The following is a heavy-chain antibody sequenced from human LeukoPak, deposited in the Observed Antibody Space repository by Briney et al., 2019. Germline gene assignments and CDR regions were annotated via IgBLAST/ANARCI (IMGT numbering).Heavy chain of an antibody. J-gene: IGHJ4*02. Sequence: SETLSLTCTVSGYSISSGYYWGWIRQPPGKGLEWIGYIYHSGSTYYNPSLKSRVTISVDRSKNQFSLKLSSVTAADTAVYYCARVREYYDFWSGYYTFDYWGQGTLVTVSS. D-gene: IGHD3-3*01. CDR3: ARVREYYDFWSGYYTFDY. CDR2: IYHSGST. CDR1: GYSISSGYY. V-gene: IGHV4-38-2*02.